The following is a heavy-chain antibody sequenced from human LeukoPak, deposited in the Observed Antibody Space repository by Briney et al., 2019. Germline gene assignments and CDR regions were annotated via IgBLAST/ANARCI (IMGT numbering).Heavy chain of an antibody. D-gene: IGHD5-12*01. Sequence: PGGSLRLSCVASGFSVNNYAMNWVRQSPGKGLEWVSLIIGSSGTTFYADSVKGRFTISRDKSKSTLYLQMNSLRAEDTAVYYCAKGAYDCIEIAYFDYWGQGSLVTVSS. CDR3: AKGAYDCIEIAYFDY. V-gene: IGHV3-23*01. J-gene: IGHJ4*02. CDR2: IIGSSGTT. CDR1: GFSVNNYA.